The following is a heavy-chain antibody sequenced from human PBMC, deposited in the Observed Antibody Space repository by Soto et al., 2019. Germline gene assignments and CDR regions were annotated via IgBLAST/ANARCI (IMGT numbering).Heavy chain of an antibody. CDR3: ARHLLRYFAWLPYYSYYGMAV. CDR2: IYYSGST. D-gene: IGHD3-9*01. J-gene: IGHJ6*04. V-gene: IGHV4-39*01. CDR1: GGSISSSSYY. Sequence: SETLSLTCTVSGGSISSSSYYWVWIRQPPGKGLEWIGSIYYSGSTYYNPSLKSRVTISVDTSKNQFSLTLSSVTAADSAVYYCARHLLRYFAWLPYYSYYGMAVWAKGTTVPASS.